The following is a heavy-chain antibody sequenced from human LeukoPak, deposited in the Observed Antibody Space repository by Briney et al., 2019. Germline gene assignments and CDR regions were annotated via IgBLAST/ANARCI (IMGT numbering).Heavy chain of an antibody. D-gene: IGHD2-2*01. CDR3: ASEAHCSSTSCPQGGVYYYMDV. J-gene: IGHJ6*03. CDR1: GFTFSSYA. V-gene: IGHV3-30-3*01. CDR2: ISYDGSNK. Sequence: GGCLRLSCAASGFTFSSYAMHWVRQAPGKGLEWVAVISYDGSNKYYADSVKGRFTISRDNSKNTLYLQMNSLRAEDTAVYYCASEAHCSSTSCPQGGVYYYMDVWGKGTTVTVSS.